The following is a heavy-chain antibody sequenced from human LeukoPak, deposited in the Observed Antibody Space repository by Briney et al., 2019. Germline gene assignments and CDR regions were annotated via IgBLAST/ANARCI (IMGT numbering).Heavy chain of an antibody. CDR1: GFTFSSYS. Sequence: PGGSLRLSCAASGFTFSSYSMNWVRQAPGKGLEWVSSISSSSSYIYYADSVKGRFTISRDNAKNSLYLQMNSLRAEDTAVYYCARDPGIAVAGTPPSADYMDVWGKGTTVTVSS. D-gene: IGHD6-19*01. J-gene: IGHJ6*03. CDR3: ARDPGIAVAGTPPSADYMDV. CDR2: ISSSSSYI. V-gene: IGHV3-21*01.